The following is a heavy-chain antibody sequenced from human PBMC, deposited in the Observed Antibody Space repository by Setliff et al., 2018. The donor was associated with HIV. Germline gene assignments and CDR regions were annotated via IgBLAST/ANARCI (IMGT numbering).Heavy chain of an antibody. J-gene: IGHJ4*02. V-gene: IGHV1-3*04. Sequence: GASVKVSCKASGYTFTKYAMHWVRQAPGQRLEWMGWINTGNGNTKYSQKFQGRVTITADESTSTAYMELSSLRSEDTAVYYCARASLGDSGSYYYSYWGQGTLVTVSS. CDR2: INTGNGNT. D-gene: IGHD3-22*01. CDR3: ARASLGDSGSYYYSY. CDR1: GYTFTKYA.